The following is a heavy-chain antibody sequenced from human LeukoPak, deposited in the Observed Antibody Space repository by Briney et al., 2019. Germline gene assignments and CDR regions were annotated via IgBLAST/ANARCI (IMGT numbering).Heavy chain of an antibody. V-gene: IGHV3-30*04. D-gene: IGHD3-10*01. CDR1: GFTFSSCA. J-gene: IGHJ6*02. CDR3: AKGGPRSYYYYAMDV. Sequence: GGSLRLSCAASGFTFSSCAMHWVRQAPGKGLEWVAVISYDGSNKYYADSVKGRFTISRDNSKNTLYLQMNSLRAEDTAVYYCAKGGPRSYYYYAMDVWGPGTTVTVSS. CDR2: ISYDGSNK.